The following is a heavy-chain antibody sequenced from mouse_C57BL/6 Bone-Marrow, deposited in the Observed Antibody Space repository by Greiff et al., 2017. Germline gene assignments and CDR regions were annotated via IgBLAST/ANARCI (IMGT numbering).Heavy chain of an antibody. J-gene: IGHJ2*01. CDR3: ARGYYGSSYYYVDY. D-gene: IGHD1-1*01. CDR1: GYTFTSYW. CDR2: IDPSDSYT. V-gene: IGHV1-50*01. Sequence: QVQLQQPGAELVKPGASVKLSCKASGYTFTSYWMQWVNQRPGQGLEWIGEIDPSDSYTNYNQMFTGKATLTVDTSSSTSYRLLIRLTSDDSAVYDGARGYYGSSYYYVDYWGQGTTLTVSS.